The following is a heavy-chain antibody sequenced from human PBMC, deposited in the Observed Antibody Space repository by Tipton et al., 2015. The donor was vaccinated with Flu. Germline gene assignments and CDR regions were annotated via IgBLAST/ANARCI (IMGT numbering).Heavy chain of an antibody. Sequence: QVQLVQSGAEVKKPGASVKVSCKASGYTFTSYGISWVRQAPGQGLEWMGWISAYNGNTNYAQKLQGRVTMTTDTSTSTAYMELRSLRSDDPAVYYCARDSRIVVVPAAIPSEPDYYYYGMDVWGQGTTVTVSS. V-gene: IGHV1-18*01. J-gene: IGHJ6*02. CDR2: ISAYNGNT. D-gene: IGHD2-2*01. CDR3: ARDSRIVVVPAAIPSEPDYYYYGMDV. CDR1: GYTFTSYG.